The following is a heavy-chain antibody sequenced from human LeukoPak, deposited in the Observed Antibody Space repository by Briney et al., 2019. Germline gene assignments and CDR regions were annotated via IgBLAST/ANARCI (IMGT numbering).Heavy chain of an antibody. CDR3: ARSEFEAFDM. CDR2: IKQDGSEK. J-gene: IGHJ3*02. CDR1: GFTISNYW. D-gene: IGHD3-10*01. V-gene: IGHV3-7*01. Sequence: QSGGSLRLSCAASGFTISNYWMSWVRQAPRKGLEWVANIKQDGSEKYYVDSVKGRFTISRDNAKNSLYLQMSSLRAEDTAVYYCARSEFEAFDMWGQGTMVTVSS.